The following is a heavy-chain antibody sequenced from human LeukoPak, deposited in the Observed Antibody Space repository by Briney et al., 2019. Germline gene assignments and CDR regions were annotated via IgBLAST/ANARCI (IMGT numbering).Heavy chain of an antibody. D-gene: IGHD6-13*01. J-gene: IGHJ4*02. V-gene: IGHV3-30*02. CDR3: ARGGVAAAPPIVY. CDR1: GFTFSSYG. CDR2: IRYDGSNK. Sequence: PGGSLRLSCAASGFTFSSYGMHWVRQAPGKGLEWVAFIRYDGSNKYYADSVKGRFTISRDNAKNTLYLQMNSLRAEDTAVYYCARGGVAAAPPIVYWGQGTLVTVSS.